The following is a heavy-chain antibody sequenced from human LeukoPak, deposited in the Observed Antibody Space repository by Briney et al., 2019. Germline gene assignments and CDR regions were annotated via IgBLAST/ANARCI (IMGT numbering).Heavy chain of an antibody. D-gene: IGHD2-15*01. CDR1: GYNFSSYW. Sequence: GESLKISCKGSGYNFSSYWINWVRQMPGKGLEWMGRIDPSDSYVHYSPSFQGHVTISADKSISTAYLQWSSLKASDTAMYYCARQEYCSGGSCYTWFDPWGQGTLVTVSS. CDR3: ARQEYCSGGSCYTWFDP. J-gene: IGHJ5*02. V-gene: IGHV5-10-1*01. CDR2: IDPSDSYV.